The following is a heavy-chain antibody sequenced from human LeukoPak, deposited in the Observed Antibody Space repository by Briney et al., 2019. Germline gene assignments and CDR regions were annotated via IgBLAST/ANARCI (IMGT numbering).Heavy chain of an antibody. CDR3: ARGGGGAKAFYFDY. J-gene: IGHJ4*02. V-gene: IGHV4-34*01. CDR1: GDSFSGSF. Sequence: SETLSLTCAVSGDSFSGSFWTWIRQSPGKGLEWIGDIDNNGITNYNPSRKSRVTMSVDTTRQRFSLRLTSESAADTGVYYCARGGGGAKAFYFDYWGQGSLVTVSS. D-gene: IGHD1-26*01. CDR2: IDNNGIT.